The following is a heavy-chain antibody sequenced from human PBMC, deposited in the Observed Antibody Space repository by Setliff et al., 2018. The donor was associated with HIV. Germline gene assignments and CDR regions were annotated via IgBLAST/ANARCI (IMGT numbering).Heavy chain of an antibody. CDR2: ISHTGST. D-gene: IGHD6-25*01. V-gene: IGHV4-34*01. CDR3: ARSQRLPGLQPPYWYFDL. Sequence: SETLSLTCAVYGESFSDSYYTWIRQPPGQGLEWIGQISHTGSTTYNSSLKSQVTMSVDSSRNQFSLTLTSMSVPDTAVYFCARSQRLPGLQPPYWYFDLWGRGTLVTVSS. J-gene: IGHJ2*01. CDR1: GESFSDSY.